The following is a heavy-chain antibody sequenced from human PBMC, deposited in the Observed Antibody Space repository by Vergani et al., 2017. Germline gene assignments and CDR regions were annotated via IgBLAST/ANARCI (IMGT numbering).Heavy chain of an antibody. CDR2: ISYDGTYE. Sequence: QVQLVESGGGVVQPGRSLRLSCAASGFNFGYYAMHWVRQAPGRGLEWVATISYDGTYEYYIESVKGRFTISRDNFKNTLSLQMNSLSPEDTALYYCANIPGVWFGDREGGFDYWGLGTLVTVSS. CDR3: ANIPGVWFGDREGGFDY. J-gene: IGHJ4*02. V-gene: IGHV3-30*04. D-gene: IGHD3-10*01. CDR1: GFNFGYYA.